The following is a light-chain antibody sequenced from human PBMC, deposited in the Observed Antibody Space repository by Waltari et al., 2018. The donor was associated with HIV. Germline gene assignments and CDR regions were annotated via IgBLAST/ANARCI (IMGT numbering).Light chain of an antibody. CDR3: AAWDDSLNGPVVV. CDR1: SSNIGSNT. V-gene: IGLV1-44*01. Sequence: QSVLTQPPSASGTPGQRVTISCSGSSSNIGSNTVNWYQQLPGTAPKLLIYSKNQRPSGVPDRFSGSKSGTSASLAISGLQSEDEADYYCAAWDDSLNGPVVVFGGGTKLTVL. CDR2: SKN. J-gene: IGLJ2*01.